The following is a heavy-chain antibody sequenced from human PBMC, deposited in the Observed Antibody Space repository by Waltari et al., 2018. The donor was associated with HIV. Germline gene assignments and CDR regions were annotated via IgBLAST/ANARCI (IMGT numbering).Heavy chain of an antibody. CDR1: GINFDDYA. CDR2: SSWNSGDI. Sequence: EVQLVESGGGSVQPGRSLRLSCTASGINFDDYAMHWVRQPPGKGVEWVSGSSWNSGDIAYADSVKGRFTISRDNTKNSLFLQMNSVRVEDTALYYCVKDGASTIFGVLNGMDVWGQGTTVTVSS. J-gene: IGHJ6*02. D-gene: IGHD3-3*01. V-gene: IGHV3-9*01. CDR3: VKDGASTIFGVLNGMDV.